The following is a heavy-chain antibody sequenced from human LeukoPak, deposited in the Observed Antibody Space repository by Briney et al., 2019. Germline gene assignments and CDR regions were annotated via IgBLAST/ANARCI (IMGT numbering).Heavy chain of an antibody. CDR3: ATDLKGRLERRGFDY. Sequence: ASVKVSCKVSGYTLTELSMHWVRQAPGKGLEWMGGFDPEDGETIYAQKFQGRVTMTKDTSTDTAYMELSSLRSEDTAVYYCATDLKGRLERRGFDYWGQGTLVTVSS. V-gene: IGHV1-24*01. CDR2: FDPEDGET. J-gene: IGHJ4*02. D-gene: IGHD1-1*01. CDR1: GYTLTELS.